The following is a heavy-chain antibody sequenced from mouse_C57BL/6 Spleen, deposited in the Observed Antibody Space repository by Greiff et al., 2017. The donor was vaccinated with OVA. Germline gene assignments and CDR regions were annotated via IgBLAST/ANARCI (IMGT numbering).Heavy chain of an antibody. CDR1: GFNIKDYY. CDR3: AVVPYAMDY. Sequence: VQLQQSGAELVKPGASVKLSCTASGFNIKDYYMHWVKQRTEQGLEWIGRIDPEDGETKYAPKFQGKATMTADTSSNTAYLQLSSLTSEDTAVYYCAVVPYAMDYWGQGTSVTVSS. V-gene: IGHV14-2*01. J-gene: IGHJ4*01. CDR2: IDPEDGET. D-gene: IGHD1-1*01.